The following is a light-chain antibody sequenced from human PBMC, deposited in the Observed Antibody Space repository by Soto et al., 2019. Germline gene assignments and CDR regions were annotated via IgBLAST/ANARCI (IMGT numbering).Light chain of an antibody. CDR3: QQYSSYCT. J-gene: IGKJ1*01. CDR2: RAS. CDR1: QSVSSY. V-gene: IGKV1-5*03. Sequence: EIQLTQSPATLSASPGERATITCRASQSVSSYLAWYEQKPGQAPKLLIYRASSIDSGVPSRFSGSGSGTEFTLTISSLEPDDFATYYCQQYSSYCTFGQGTKVDI.